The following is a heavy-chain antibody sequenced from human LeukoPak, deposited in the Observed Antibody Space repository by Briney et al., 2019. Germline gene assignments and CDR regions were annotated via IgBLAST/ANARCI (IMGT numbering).Heavy chain of an antibody. CDR3: ARDEDGSGTYDAFDI. Sequence: PGGSLRLSRAASGFTFISYAMHWVRQAPGKGLGWVAVISYDGSNKYYADSVKGRFTISRDNSKNTLFLQMNSLRAEDSAVFYCARDEDGSGTYDAFDIWGQGTMVTVSS. CDR1: GFTFISYA. V-gene: IGHV3-30-3*01. CDR2: ISYDGSNK. D-gene: IGHD3-10*01. J-gene: IGHJ3*02.